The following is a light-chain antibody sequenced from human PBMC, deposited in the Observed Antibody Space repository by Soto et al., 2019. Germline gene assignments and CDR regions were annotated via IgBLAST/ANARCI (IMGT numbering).Light chain of an antibody. CDR2: AAS. Sequence: DIQMTQSPSSLSASVGDRVTMTCRASQVISNYLAWYQLKPGKVPKLLIFAASTLQSGVPSRFSGSGSGTNFTLTINSLQLEDVATYYREIHNSATLRTFGQGTEV. J-gene: IGKJ1*01. CDR3: EIHNSATLRT. CDR1: QVISNY. V-gene: IGKV1-27*01.